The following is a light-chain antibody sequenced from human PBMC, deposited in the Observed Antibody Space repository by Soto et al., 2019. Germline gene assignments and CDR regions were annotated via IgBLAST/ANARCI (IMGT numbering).Light chain of an antibody. Sequence: IVLTQSPATLSLSPGERATLSCWASQSVSSSLAWYQQKPGQAPRLLIYAASNRATGIPARFSGSGSGTDFTLTISSLEPEDFAVYSCQLRNTWARMFTFGQGTKLEIK. CDR2: AAS. CDR3: QLRNTWARMFT. V-gene: IGKV3-11*01. J-gene: IGKJ2*01. CDR1: QSVSSS.